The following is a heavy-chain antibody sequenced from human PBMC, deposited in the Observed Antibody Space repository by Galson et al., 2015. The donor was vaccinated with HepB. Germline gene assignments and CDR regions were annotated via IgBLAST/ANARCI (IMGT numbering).Heavy chain of an antibody. Sequence: SLRLSCAASGFTFSRFAMSWVRQPPGKGLEWLAGISYDGSNKYYADSVKGRFTISRDNSKNTLYLQMNSLRAEDTAVYYCASGCRGYSYGYCDYWGQGTLVTVSS. V-gene: IGHV3-30*14. CDR2: ISYDGSNK. CDR3: ASGCRGYSYGYCDY. CDR1: GFTFSRFA. D-gene: IGHD5-18*01. J-gene: IGHJ4*02.